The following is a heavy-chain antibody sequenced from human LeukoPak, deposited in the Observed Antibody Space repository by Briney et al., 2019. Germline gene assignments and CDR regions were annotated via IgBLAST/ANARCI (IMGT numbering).Heavy chain of an antibody. CDR3: ARVRIAAAGIVDWFDP. Sequence: ASVKVSCKASGYTFTSYYMHWVRQAPGQGLEWMGIINPSGGSTGYAQKFQGRVTMTRDTSTSTVYMELSSLRSDDTAVYYCARVRIAAAGIVDWFDPWGQGTLVTVSS. CDR1: GYTFTSYY. J-gene: IGHJ5*02. V-gene: IGHV1-46*01. CDR2: INPSGGST. D-gene: IGHD6-13*01.